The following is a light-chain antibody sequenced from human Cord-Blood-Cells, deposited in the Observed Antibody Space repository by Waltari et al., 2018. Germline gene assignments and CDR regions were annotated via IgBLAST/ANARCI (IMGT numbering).Light chain of an antibody. V-gene: IGLV2-14*01. CDR1: SRDVGGYNY. CDR2: DVS. Sequence: QSPLTQPASVSGSPGQSITLSCTATSRDVGGYNYLSWYQQHPGKAPKLMIYDVSNRPSGVSNRFSGSKSGNTASLTISGLQAEDEADYYCSSYTSSSTVVFGGGTKLTVL. J-gene: IGLJ2*01. CDR3: SSYTSSSTVV.